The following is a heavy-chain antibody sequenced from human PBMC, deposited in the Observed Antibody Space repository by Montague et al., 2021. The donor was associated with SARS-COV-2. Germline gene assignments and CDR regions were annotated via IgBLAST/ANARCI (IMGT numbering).Heavy chain of an antibody. D-gene: IGHD3-22*01. V-gene: IGHV3-13*04. Sequence: SLRLSCPASGFTFSSYDMHWVRQATGKGLEWVSAIGTAGDTYYPGSVKGRFTISRENAKNSLYLQMNSLRAGDTAVYYCARGDSSGYYYLFDYWGQGTLVTVSS. CDR2: IGTAGDT. CDR3: ARGDSSGYYYLFDY. J-gene: IGHJ4*02. CDR1: GFTFSSYD.